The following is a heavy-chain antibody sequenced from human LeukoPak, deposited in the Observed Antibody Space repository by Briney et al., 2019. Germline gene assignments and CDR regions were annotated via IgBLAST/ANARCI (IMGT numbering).Heavy chain of an antibody. CDR2: VYYGRSP. CDR3: ARSSGTGTFSY. J-gene: IGHJ4*02. D-gene: IGHD6-25*01. V-gene: IGHV4-39*02. CDR1: GDSICRSTYY. Sequence: SETLSLTCTVSGDSICRSTYYWAWIRQPPGKGLEWIGSVYYGRSPYFNPSLESRATISVDTSKNHFSLKMSSVTAADTAVYYCARSSGTGTFSYWGQRTLVTVSS.